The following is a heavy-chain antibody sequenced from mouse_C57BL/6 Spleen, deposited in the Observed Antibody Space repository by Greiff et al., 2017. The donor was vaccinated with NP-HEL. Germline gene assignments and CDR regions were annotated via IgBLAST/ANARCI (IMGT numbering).Heavy chain of an antibody. CDR3: ARNYYGNVYLGY. J-gene: IGHJ2*01. D-gene: IGHD2-1*01. V-gene: IGHV2-2*01. CDR1: GFSLTSYG. CDR2: IWSGGST. Sequence: VKLVESGPGLVQPSQSLSITCTASGFSLTSYGVHWVRQSPGKGLEWLGVIWSGGSTDYNAAVIYRLSISKDNSKSQVFFKMNSLQADDTAIYYCARNYYGNVYLGYWDQGTTLTISS.